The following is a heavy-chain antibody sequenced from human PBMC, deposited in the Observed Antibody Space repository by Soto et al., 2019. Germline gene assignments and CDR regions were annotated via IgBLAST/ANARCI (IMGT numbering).Heavy chain of an antibody. CDR1: GFTFSSYA. J-gene: IGHJ6*02. Sequence: GGSLRLSCAASGFTFSSYAMSWVRQAPGKGLEWVSAISGSGGSNKYYADSVKGRFTISRDNSKNTLYLQMNSLRAEDTAVYYCARDLDWTTVTTPYYYGMDVWGQGTTVTVSS. D-gene: IGHD4-17*01. V-gene: IGHV3-23*01. CDR3: ARDLDWTTVTTPYYYGMDV. CDR2: ISGSGGSNK.